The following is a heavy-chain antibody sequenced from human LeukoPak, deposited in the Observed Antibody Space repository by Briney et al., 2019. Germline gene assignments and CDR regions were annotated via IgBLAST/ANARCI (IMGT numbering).Heavy chain of an antibody. CDR3: ARSRDGYNFDD. J-gene: IGHJ5*02. CDR2: FYIGGST. CDR1: GFNVSSYY. Sequence: PGGSLRLSCAASGFNVSSYYMSWVRQAPGKGLEWVSIFYIGGSTYYADSVKGRFTISRDNSKNTLYLQMKSLRAEDTAVYFCARSRDGYNFDDWGQGTLVTVSS. V-gene: IGHV3-53*01. D-gene: IGHD5-24*01.